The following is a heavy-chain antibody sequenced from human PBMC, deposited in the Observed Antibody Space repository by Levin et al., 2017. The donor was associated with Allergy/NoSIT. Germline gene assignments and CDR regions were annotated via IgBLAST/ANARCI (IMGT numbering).Heavy chain of an antibody. CDR2: IKSKTDGGTT. CDR1: GFTFSNAW. V-gene: IGHV3-15*01. J-gene: IGHJ1*01. CDR3: TTDPDYAEYFQH. D-gene: IGHD4-11*01. Sequence: AGGSLRLSCAASGFTFSNAWMSWVRQAPGKGLEWVGRIKSKTDGGTTDYAAPVKGRFTISRDDSKNTLYLQMNSLKTEDTAVYYCTTDPDYAEYFQHWGQGTLVTVSS.